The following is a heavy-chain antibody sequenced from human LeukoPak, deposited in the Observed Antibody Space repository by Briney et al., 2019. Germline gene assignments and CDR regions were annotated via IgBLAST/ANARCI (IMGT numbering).Heavy chain of an antibody. V-gene: IGHV3-53*01. CDR3: ASGSGSYRTPYYYMDV. CDR2: IYSGGST. CDR1: GFPASSNS. Sequence: PGGSLSLSCAASGFPASSNSISWARKPPGKGLGGASVIYSGGSTYYADSVKGRFTISRDNSKNTLYLQMNSLRAEDTAVYYCASGSGSYRTPYYYMDVWGTGTTVTVSS. J-gene: IGHJ6*03. D-gene: IGHD3-10*01.